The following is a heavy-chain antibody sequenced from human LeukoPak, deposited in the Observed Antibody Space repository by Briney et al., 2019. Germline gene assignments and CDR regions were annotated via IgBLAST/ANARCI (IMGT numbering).Heavy chain of an antibody. J-gene: IGHJ4*02. CDR3: GKDHIPLELPCDF. CDR2: IYSDNT. V-gene: IGHV3-53*01. D-gene: IGHD1-7*01. Sequence: GGSLRLSCTVSGFTVSSNSMSWVRQAPGKGLEWVSFIYSDNTHYSDSVKGRFTISRDNSKNTLYLQMNSLRAEDTAVYYCGKDHIPLELPCDFWGQGTLVTVSS. CDR1: GFTVSSNS.